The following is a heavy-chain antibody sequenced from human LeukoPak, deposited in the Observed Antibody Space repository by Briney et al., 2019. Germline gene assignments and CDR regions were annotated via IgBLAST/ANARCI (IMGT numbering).Heavy chain of an antibody. V-gene: IGHV3-53*01. CDR2: LYIGGNT. D-gene: IGHD5-18*01. CDR1: GLTVNNNY. CDR3: MTAAGYNFGQY. J-gene: IGHJ4*02. Sequence: GGSLRLSCAASGLTVNNNYMNWVRQAPGKGLEWVSALYIGGNTYYADSVRGRFTISRDNSKNTLYLQMYSLRAEDTAIYYCMTAAGYNFGQYWGQGTLVTVSS.